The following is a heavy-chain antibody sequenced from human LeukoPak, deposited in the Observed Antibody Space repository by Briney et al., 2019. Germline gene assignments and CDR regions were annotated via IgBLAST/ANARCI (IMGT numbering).Heavy chain of an antibody. V-gene: IGHV1-2*02. J-gene: IGHJ4*02. CDR2: INPNSGGT. CDR1: GYTFTGYY. Sequence: AASVKVSCKASGYTFTGYYMHWVRQAPGQGLEWMGWINPNSGGTNYAQKFQGRVTMTRDTSISTAYMELSSLRSEDTAVYYCARDYVPTAVAGPWYYWGQGTLVTVSS. CDR3: ARDYVPTAVAGPWYY. D-gene: IGHD6-19*01.